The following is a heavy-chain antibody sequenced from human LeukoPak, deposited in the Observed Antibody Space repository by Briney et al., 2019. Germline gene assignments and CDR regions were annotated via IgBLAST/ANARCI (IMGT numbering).Heavy chain of an antibody. V-gene: IGHV3-7*01. Sequence: GGSLRLSCAASGFTFSSYWMSWVRQAPGKGLEWVANIKQDGSEKYYVDSVKGRFTISRDNAKKSLYLQMNSLRAEDTAVYYCARARAGYYMDVWGKGTTVTVSS. CDR2: IKQDGSEK. CDR1: GFTFSSYW. CDR3: ARARAGYYMDV. J-gene: IGHJ6*03.